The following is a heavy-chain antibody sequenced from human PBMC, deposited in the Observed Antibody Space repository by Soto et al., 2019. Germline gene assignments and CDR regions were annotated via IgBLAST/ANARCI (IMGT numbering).Heavy chain of an antibody. CDR2: ISRDGGTK. CDR1: GFTVSTYG. J-gene: IGHJ4*02. D-gene: IGHD2-21*01. Sequence: QVQLVESGGGVVQPGRSLRLSCAVSGFTVSTYGMHWVRQAPGKGLEWVAVISRDGGTKYYADSVKGRFTISRDNSRNTLFLEMNSLRGDVWAVYYCSGEVASGYWGQGTLVTVSS. CDR3: SGEVASGY. V-gene: IGHV3-30*03.